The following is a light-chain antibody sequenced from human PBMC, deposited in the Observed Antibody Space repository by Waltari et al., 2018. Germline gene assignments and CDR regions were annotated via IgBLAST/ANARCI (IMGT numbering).Light chain of an antibody. Sequence: DLRMTQSPYSVSACVGTRVRITCRASQDISSWLAWYQQKPGRAPKLLIYAASSLQSGVPSRFSGSGSGTDFTLTISSLQPEDFATYYCQQSNNFPLTFGGGTKVEVK. CDR3: QQSNNFPLT. CDR1: QDISSW. CDR2: AAS. J-gene: IGKJ4*01. V-gene: IGKV1-12*01.